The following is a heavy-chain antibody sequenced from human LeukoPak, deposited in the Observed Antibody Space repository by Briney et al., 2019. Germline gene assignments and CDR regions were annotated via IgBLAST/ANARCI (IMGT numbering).Heavy chain of an antibody. Sequence: GGSLRLSCAASGFTFSSYAMSWVRQAPGKGLEWVSAISGSGGSTYYADSVKGRFTISRDNSKNTLYLQMNSLRAEDTAVYYCAKGFGGVIVIPYYFDYWGQGTLVTVSS. J-gene: IGHJ4*02. D-gene: IGHD3-16*02. CDR2: ISGSGGST. V-gene: IGHV3-23*01. CDR1: GFTFSSYA. CDR3: AKGFGGVIVIPYYFDY.